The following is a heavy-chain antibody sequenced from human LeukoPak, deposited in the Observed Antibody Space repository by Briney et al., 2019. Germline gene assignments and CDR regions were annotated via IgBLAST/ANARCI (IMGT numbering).Heavy chain of an antibody. D-gene: IGHD6-6*01. Sequence: SETLSLTCTVSGGSISSGDYYWSWIRQPPGKGLEWIGYIYYSGSTYYNPSLKSRVTISVDTSKNQFSLKLSSVTAADTAVYYCASLHLRPMAARARAFDIWGQGTMVTVSS. CDR3: ASLHLRPMAARARAFDI. J-gene: IGHJ3*02. CDR2: IYYSGST. CDR1: GGSISSGDYY. V-gene: IGHV4-30-4*01.